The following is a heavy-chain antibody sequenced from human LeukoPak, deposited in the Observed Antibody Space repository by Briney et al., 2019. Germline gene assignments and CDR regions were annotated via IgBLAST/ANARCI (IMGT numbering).Heavy chain of an antibody. V-gene: IGHV3-48*01. CDR1: GFDFSSHS. J-gene: IGHJ4*02. D-gene: IGHD2-21*01. CDR2: IDSGGGHI. CDR3: ARNSLYCAGDWYEVFDS. Sequence: GGSLRLSCAAAGFDFSSHSMNWVRQAPGKGLEWISYIDSGGGHIYYADSVRGRFTISRDIAKNSLFLQMNSLRAEDTAVYYCARNSLYCAGDWYEVFDSWGQGTLVTVSS.